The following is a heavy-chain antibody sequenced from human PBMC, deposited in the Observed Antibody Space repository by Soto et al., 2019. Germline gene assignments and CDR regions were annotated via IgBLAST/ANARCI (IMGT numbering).Heavy chain of an antibody. CDR3: ARDPGSPYYYYGMDV. CDR2: INAGNGNT. D-gene: IGHD6-13*01. Sequence: ASVKVSWKAAGYTFTSYAMHWVRQAPGQRLEWMGWINAGNGNTKYSQKFQGRVTITRDTSASTAYMELSSLRSEDTAVYYCARDPGSPYYYYGMDVWGQGTTVTVSS. CDR1: GYTFTSYA. J-gene: IGHJ6*02. V-gene: IGHV1-3*01.